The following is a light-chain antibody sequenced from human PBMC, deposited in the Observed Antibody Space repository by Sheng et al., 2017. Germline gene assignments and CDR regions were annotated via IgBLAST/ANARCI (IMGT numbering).Light chain of an antibody. CDR2: EGS. CDR3: SSYTTSSTVV. V-gene: IGLV2-14*02. CDR1: SSDVGSYNL. Sequence: QSALTQPASVSGSPGQSITISCTGTSSDVGSYNLVSWYQQHPGKAPKLMIYEGSKRPSGVSNRFSGSKSGNTASLTISGLQPEDEADYYCSSYTTSSTVVFGGGTKLTVV. J-gene: IGLJ2*01.